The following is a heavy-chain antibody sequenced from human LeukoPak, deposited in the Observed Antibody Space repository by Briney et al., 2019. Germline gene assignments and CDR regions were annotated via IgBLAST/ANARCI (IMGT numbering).Heavy chain of an antibody. Sequence: GGSLRLSCVASGFTFRKYDLCWVRQAPGKGLEWVAGFGGDGGGDTYYADSVKGRFTISRDNAKNTLYLQMNNLRAEDTAVYYCAKDEDYTISGNYYDALDVWGQGTLVTVS. CDR2: FGGDGGGDT. CDR1: GFTFRKYD. J-gene: IGHJ3*01. D-gene: IGHD1-26*01. CDR3: AKDEDYTISGNYYDALDV. V-gene: IGHV3-23*01.